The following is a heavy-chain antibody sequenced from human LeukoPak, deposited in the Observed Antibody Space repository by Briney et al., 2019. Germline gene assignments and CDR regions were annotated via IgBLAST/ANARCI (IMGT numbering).Heavy chain of an antibody. J-gene: IGHJ4*02. CDR1: GGTFSSYA. CDR2: IIPILGIA. Sequence: SVKVSCKASGGTFSSYAISWVRQAPGQGLEWMGRIIPILGIANYAQKFQGRVTMTRDTSISTAYMELSRLRSDDTAVYYCARDLVAQRYCSSTSCYTIDYWGQGTLVTVSS. V-gene: IGHV1-69*04. D-gene: IGHD2-2*02. CDR3: ARDLVAQRYCSSTSCYTIDY.